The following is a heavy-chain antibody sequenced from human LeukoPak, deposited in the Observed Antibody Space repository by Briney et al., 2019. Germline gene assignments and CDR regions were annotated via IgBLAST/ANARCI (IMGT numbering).Heavy chain of an antibody. Sequence: SGPTLVNPTQTLTLTCTFSGFSLSTRGVGVGWIRQPPGKALEGLALIDWDDDKRYSPSLKSRLTITKDTSKNQVVLTMTNMDPVDTAPYYCAHRSRDYGGNQFDYWGQGNLVTVSS. V-gene: IGHV2-5*02. CDR2: IDWDDDK. J-gene: IGHJ4*02. D-gene: IGHD4-23*01. CDR1: GFSLSTRGVG. CDR3: AHRSRDYGGNQFDY.